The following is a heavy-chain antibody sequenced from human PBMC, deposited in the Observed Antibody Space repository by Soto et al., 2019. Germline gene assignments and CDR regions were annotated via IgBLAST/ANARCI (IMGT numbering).Heavy chain of an antibody. V-gene: IGHV4-39*01. CDR1: GGSISSSNYY. D-gene: IGHD6-13*01. CDR3: ARLSWQQLWVDP. CDR2: IYYSGST. J-gene: IGHJ5*02. Sequence: SETLSLTCTVSGGSISSSNYYWGWIRQPPGKGLEWIGSIYYSGSTYYNPSLKSRVTISVDTSKNQFSLKLSSVTAADTAVYDCARLSWQQLWVDPWGQGTLGTVS.